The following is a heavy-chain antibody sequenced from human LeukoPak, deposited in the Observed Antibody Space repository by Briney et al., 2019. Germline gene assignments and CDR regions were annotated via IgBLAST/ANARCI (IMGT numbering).Heavy chain of an antibody. CDR1: GFTFSSYA. CDR3: AKGDGYNLVGYFDH. CDR2: ISGSGGST. J-gene: IGHJ4*02. D-gene: IGHD5-24*01. V-gene: IGHV3-23*01. Sequence: GGSLRLSCAASGFTFSSYAMSWVRQAPGKGLEWVSAISGSGGSTYYTDSVKGRFTISRDNSKNTLYLQMNSLRAEDTAVYYCAKGDGYNLVGYFDHWGQGTLVTVSS.